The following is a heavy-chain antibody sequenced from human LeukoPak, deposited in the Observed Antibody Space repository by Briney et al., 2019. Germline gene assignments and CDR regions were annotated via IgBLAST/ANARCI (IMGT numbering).Heavy chain of an antibody. CDR1: GFTFSSYG. J-gene: IGHJ4*02. CDR2: ITTTGATT. D-gene: IGHD6-13*01. CDR3: ARDQQYSSSLDY. Sequence: GGSLRLSCAASGFTFSSYGMSWVRQAPGKGLEWVSFITTTGATTSYADSVKGRFTISRDNPRNTLYMQMNSLRNEDTALYYCARDQQYSSSLDYLGEGALVSVSS. V-gene: IGHV3-23*01.